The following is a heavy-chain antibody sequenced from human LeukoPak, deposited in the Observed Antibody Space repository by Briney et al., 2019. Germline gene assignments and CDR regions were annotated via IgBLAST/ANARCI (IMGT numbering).Heavy chain of an antibody. V-gene: IGHV4-39*01. J-gene: IGHJ5*02. D-gene: IGHD6-13*01. CDR2: IYYSGST. Sequence: PSETLSLTCTVSGGSISSSSYYWGWIRQPPGKGLEWIGSIYYSGSTYYNPSLKSRVTISVDTSKNQFSLKLSSVTAADTAVYYCATVANGREDSSSWYWLDPWGQGTLVTVSS. CDR1: GGSISSSSYY. CDR3: ATVANGREDSSSWYWLDP.